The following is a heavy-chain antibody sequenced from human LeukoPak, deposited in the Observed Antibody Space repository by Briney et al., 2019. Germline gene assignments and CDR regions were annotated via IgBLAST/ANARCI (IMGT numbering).Heavy chain of an antibody. V-gene: IGHV4-34*01. D-gene: IGHD2-15*01. CDR2: INHSGST. J-gene: IGHJ5*02. Sequence: SETLSLTCAVYGGSFSGYYWSWIRQPPGKGLEWIGEINHSGSTNYNPSLKSRVTISVDTSKNQFSLKLSSVTAADTAVYYCARGRPFWGIAVVVAAHAGDWFDPWGQGTLVTVSS. CDR3: ARGRPFWGIAVVVAAHAGDWFDP. CDR1: GGSFSGYY.